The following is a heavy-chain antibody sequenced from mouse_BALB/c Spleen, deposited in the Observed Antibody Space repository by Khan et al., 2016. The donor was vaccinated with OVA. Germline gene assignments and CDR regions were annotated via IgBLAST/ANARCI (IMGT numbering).Heavy chain of an antibody. CDR3: VNHGSSSAWFTY. D-gene: IGHD1-1*01. CDR1: GYTFANYW. J-gene: IGHJ3*01. V-gene: IGHV1-7*01. Sequence: VQLQESGAELAKPGASVKMSCKASGYTFANYWMHWVKQRPGQGLEWIGYINPSTDYTEYNQKFKDKATLTADKSSSTAYMQLTSLTSEDSALYDCVNHGSSSAWFTYWGQGTLVTVSA. CDR2: INPSTDYT.